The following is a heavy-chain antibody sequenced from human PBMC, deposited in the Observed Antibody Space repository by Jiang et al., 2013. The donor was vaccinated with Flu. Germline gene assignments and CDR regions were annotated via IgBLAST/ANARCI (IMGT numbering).Heavy chain of an antibody. Sequence: GLVKPSQTLSLTCAVTGDSVSSSTSAWNWIRQSPSRGLEWLGRTYYRSKWYNDYAVSVEGRISIDGDTYRNQFSPQLNSVTPDDTAVYFCARDLFGDNGYFHHWGQGTLVTVSS. V-gene: IGHV6-1*01. CDR2: TYYRSKWYN. D-gene: IGHD4-17*01. J-gene: IGHJ1*01. CDR3: ARDLFGDNGYFHH. CDR1: GDSVSSSTSA.